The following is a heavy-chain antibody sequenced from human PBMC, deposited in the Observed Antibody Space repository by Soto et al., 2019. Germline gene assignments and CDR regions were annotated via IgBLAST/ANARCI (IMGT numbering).Heavy chain of an antibody. CDR1: GGSFSGYY. D-gene: IGHD3-16*02. CDR2: INHSGST. Sequence: SETLSLTCAVYGGSFSGYYWSWIRQPPGKGLEWIGEINHSGSTNYNPSLKSRVTISVDTSKDQFSLKLSSVTAADTAVYYCARGKLSDYVWGSYRYHFDYWGQGTVVTV. J-gene: IGHJ4*02. V-gene: IGHV4-34*01. CDR3: ARGKLSDYVWGSYRYHFDY.